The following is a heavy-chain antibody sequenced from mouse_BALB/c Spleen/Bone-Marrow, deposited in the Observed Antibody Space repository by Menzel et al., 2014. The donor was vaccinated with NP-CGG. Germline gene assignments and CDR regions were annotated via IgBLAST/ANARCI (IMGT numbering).Heavy chain of an antibody. J-gene: IGHJ3*01. CDR1: GFNIXDTY. CDR2: IDPANGNT. D-gene: IGHD2-1*01. CDR3: ARDGNFFFAY. Sequence: EVQLQQSGAELVKPGASVKLSCTASGFNIXDTYMHWVRQRPEQGLEWIGRIDPANGNTKYDPKFQGKATITADTSSNTAYLQLSSLTSEDTAVYYCARDGNFFFAYWGQGTLVTVSA. V-gene: IGHV14-3*02.